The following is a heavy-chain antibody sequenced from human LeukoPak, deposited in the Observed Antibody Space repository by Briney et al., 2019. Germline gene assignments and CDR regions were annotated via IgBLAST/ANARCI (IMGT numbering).Heavy chain of an antibody. Sequence: GGSLRLSCAASGFTFSSYAMSWVRQAPGKGLEWVSAISGSGGSTYYADSVKGRFTISRDNSKDTLYLQMNGLRAEDTAVYYCAKAPTRRYLGEFDYWGQGTLVTVSS. CDR3: AKAPTRRYLGEFDY. D-gene: IGHD3-16*01. J-gene: IGHJ4*02. V-gene: IGHV3-23*01. CDR2: ISGSGGST. CDR1: GFTFSSYA.